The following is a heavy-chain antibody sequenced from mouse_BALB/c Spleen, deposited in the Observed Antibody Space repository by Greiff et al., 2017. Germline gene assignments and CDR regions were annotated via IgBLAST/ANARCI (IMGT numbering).Heavy chain of an antibody. CDR3: ARGTATSYFDY. Sequence: ESGPGLVKPSQSLSLTCTVTGYSITSDYAWNWIRQFPGNKLEWMGYISYSGSTSYNPSLKSRISITRDTSKNQFFLQLNSVTTEDTATYYCARGTATSYFDYWGQGTTLTVSS. CDR1: GYSITSDYA. CDR2: ISYSGST. J-gene: IGHJ2*01. V-gene: IGHV3-2*02. D-gene: IGHD1-2*01.